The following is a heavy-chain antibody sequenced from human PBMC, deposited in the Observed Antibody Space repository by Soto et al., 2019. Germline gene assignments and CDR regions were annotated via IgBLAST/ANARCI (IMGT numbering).Heavy chain of an antibody. Sequence: PSETLSLTCTVTGDSVNSYYWSWMRPPPGKGLECMGYVYYSGSTNYNPSLKSRVTISVDTSKNQISLRLKSVTAADAAVYYCARAETSGTHFFDCWGQGSVLPVSS. V-gene: IGHV4-59*02. CDR3: ARAETSGTHFFDC. CDR1: GDSVNSYY. J-gene: IGHJ4*02. D-gene: IGHD6-13*01. CDR2: VYYSGST.